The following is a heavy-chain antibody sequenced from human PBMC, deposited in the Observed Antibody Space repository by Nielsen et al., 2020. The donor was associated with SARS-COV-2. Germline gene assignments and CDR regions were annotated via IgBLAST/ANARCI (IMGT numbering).Heavy chain of an antibody. V-gene: IGHV4-34*01. J-gene: IGHJ4*02. CDR2: INHRGST. D-gene: IGHD3-3*02. Sequence: SETLSLTCAVYGGSFSGYYWTWIRQPPGKGLEWIGDINHRGSTDYNPSLKSRVTISVDTSKNHFSLRLNSVAAADTAVYYCARLNRRILTPLALASLRFDYWGQGSLVTVSS. CDR1: GGSFSGYY. CDR3: ARLNRRILTPLALASLRFDY.